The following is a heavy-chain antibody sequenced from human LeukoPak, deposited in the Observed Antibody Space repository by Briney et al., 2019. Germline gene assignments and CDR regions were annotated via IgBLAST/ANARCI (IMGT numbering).Heavy chain of an antibody. J-gene: IGHJ4*02. Sequence: GGSLRLSCAASGFTVSSNAMSWVRQAPGHGLEWVSAISGSGGSTYYADSVKGRFTISRDNTKNTLELQMNSLRAEDTALYYCAKGPLGVKSLYRDNWGQGTLVTVSS. CDR2: ISGSGGST. CDR3: AKGPLGVKSLYRDN. CDR1: GFTVSSNA. D-gene: IGHD3-16*01. V-gene: IGHV3-23*01.